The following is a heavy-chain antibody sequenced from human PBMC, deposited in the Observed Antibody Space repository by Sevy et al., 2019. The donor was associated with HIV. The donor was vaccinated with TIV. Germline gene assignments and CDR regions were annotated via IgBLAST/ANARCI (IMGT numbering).Heavy chain of an antibody. CDR1: GFSLNDYY. V-gene: IGHV3-11*06. Sequence: GESLKISCAATGFSLNDYYMTWIRQAPGKGLEWVSYISGDSGHTNYAESVKGRFTISRDNTKNFAYLQMDGLRAEDTATYYCARDGNSGYYFNYYYYGMDVWGQGTTVTVSS. CDR3: ARDGNSGYYFNYYYYGMDV. CDR2: ISGDSGHT. D-gene: IGHD3-22*01. J-gene: IGHJ6*02.